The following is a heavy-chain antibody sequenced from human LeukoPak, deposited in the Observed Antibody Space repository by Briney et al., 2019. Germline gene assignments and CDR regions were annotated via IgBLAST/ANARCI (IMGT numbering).Heavy chain of an antibody. V-gene: IGHV3-74*01. CDR1: GFTFGTYW. J-gene: IGHJ4*02. CDR3: ATGVDY. CDR2: INSDGGTT. D-gene: IGHD1-14*01. Sequence: PGGSLRLSCGASGFTFGTYWMHWVRQAPGKGLVWVSGINSDGGTTTYADSVKGRFTISRDNAKNTLYLQMNSLRAEDTAVYYCATGVDYWGQGTLVTVSS.